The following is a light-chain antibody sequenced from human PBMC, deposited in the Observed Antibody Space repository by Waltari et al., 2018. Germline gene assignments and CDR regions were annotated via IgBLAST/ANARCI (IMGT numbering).Light chain of an antibody. J-gene: IGLJ3*02. CDR1: RIDVGGYNS. Sequence: QSALTQPRSVSGSPGQSVTISCTGTRIDVGGYNSFSWYQHHPGKAPTLIIYDVTKRPSGVPDRFSASKSDNTASLTISGLQAEDEADYYCCSYAGSITFWVFGGGTKLTVL. CDR2: DVT. V-gene: IGLV2-11*01. CDR3: CSYAGSITFWV.